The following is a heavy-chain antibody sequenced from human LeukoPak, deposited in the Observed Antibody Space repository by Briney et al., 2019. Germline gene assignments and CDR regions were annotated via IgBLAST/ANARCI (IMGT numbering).Heavy chain of an antibody. D-gene: IGHD2-15*01. V-gene: IGHV3-33*01. J-gene: IGHJ4*02. CDR1: GFTFCTYA. CDR2: MWSDGDNR. Sequence: GRSLRLSCAASGFTFCTYAMHWVRQAPGKGLEWVAVMWSDGDNRYYADSVKGRFTISRDNSKNTLYLEMNSLRAEDTAVCYCVRDRCSGGSCRLFDYWGQGALVTVSS. CDR3: VRDRCSGGSCRLFDY.